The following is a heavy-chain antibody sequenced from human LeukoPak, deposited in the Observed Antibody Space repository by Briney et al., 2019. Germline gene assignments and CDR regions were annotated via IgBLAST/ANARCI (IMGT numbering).Heavy chain of an antibody. CDR1: GGSISSSSYY. J-gene: IGHJ4*02. V-gene: IGHV4-39*07. CDR2: IYYSGST. D-gene: IGHD6-13*01. CDR3: ARSQAAANSFGY. Sequence: LETLSLTCTVSGGSISSSSYYWGWIRQPPGKGLEWIGSIYYSGSTYYNPSLKSRVTISVDTSKNQFSLKLRSVTAADTAVYYCARSQAAANSFGYWGQGTLVTVSS.